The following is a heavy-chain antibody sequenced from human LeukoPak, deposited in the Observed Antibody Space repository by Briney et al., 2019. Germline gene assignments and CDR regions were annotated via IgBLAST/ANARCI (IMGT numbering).Heavy chain of an antibody. CDR2: INGRGGDT. J-gene: IGHJ4*02. D-gene: IGHD1-1*01. Sequence: GGSLRLSCAASGFTFSTYTMTWVRQAPGKGLECVSTINGRGGDTYYADSVKGRFTNSRDNSRNTVYLQMNSLRAEDTAVYYCAKDRAGTPWADWGQGTLVTVSS. CDR3: AKDRAGTPWAD. CDR1: GFTFSTYT. V-gene: IGHV3-23*01.